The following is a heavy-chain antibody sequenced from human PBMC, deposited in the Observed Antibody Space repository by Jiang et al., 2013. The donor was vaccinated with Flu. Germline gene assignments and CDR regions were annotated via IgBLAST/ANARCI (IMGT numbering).Heavy chain of an antibody. CDR1: GFTFSSYS. J-gene: IGHJ6*02. D-gene: IGHD3-22*01. CDR2: ISSSSSYI. CDR3: ARDPYYDSSGYYYVPYYYYGMDV. V-gene: IGHV3-21*01. Sequence: GFTFSSYSMNWVRQAPGKGLEWVSSISSSSSYIYYADSVKGRFTISRDNAKNSLYLQMNSLRAEDTAVYYCARDPYYDSSGYYYVPYYYYGMDVWGQGTTVTVSS.